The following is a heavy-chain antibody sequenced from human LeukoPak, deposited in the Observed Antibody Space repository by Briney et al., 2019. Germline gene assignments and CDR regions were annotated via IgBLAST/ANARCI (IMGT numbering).Heavy chain of an antibody. Sequence: SVKVSCKASGGTFSSYAISWVRQAPGQGLEWMGRFIPILGIANYAQKFQGRVTITADKSTSTAYMELSSLRSEDTAVYYCARDQAVAGTLWDYWGQGTLVTVSS. V-gene: IGHV1-69*04. D-gene: IGHD6-19*01. CDR1: GGTFSSYA. CDR3: ARDQAVAGTLWDY. CDR2: FIPILGIA. J-gene: IGHJ4*02.